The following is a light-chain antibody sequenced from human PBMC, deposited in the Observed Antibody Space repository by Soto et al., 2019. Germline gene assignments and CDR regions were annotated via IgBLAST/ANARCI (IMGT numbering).Light chain of an antibody. CDR1: SSDVGGYNY. Sequence: QSALTQPASVSGSPGQSITISCTGTSSDVGGYNYVSWYQQHPGKAPKLMIYEVTNRPSGVSNRFSVSQSGNTASLTISGLQSEDEAEYSCSSYTSSNTQAFGTGTKVTVL. J-gene: IGLJ1*01. CDR2: EVT. V-gene: IGLV2-14*01. CDR3: SSYTSSNTQA.